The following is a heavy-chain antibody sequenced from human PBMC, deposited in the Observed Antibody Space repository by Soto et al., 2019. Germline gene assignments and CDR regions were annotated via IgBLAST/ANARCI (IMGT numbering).Heavy chain of an antibody. CDR2: IIPIVGTA. D-gene: IGHD1-26*01. CDR1: GGTFSSYA. V-gene: IGHV1-69*13. CDR3: ARDSGAVGASRGGMDV. J-gene: IGHJ6*02. Sequence: ASVKVSCKALGGTFSSYAISWVRQAPGQGLEWMRWIIPIVGTANCAEEVQGRVTITADECTSTAYMELRSRRSEVMAVYYWARDSGAVGASRGGMDVWGQGTTVTDFS.